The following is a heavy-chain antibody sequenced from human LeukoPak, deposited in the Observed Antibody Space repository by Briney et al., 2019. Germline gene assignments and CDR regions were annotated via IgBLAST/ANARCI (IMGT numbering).Heavy chain of an antibody. CDR2: IYYSGST. V-gene: IGHV4-59*08. Sequence: SETLSLTCTVSGGSISSYYRSWIRQPPGKGLEWIGYIYYSGSTNYNPSLKSRVTISVDTSKNQFSLKLSSVTAADTAVYYCARGLGRQQLVSPFDYRGQGTLVTASS. D-gene: IGHD6-13*01. J-gene: IGHJ4*02. CDR1: GGSISSYY. CDR3: ARGLGRQQLVSPFDY.